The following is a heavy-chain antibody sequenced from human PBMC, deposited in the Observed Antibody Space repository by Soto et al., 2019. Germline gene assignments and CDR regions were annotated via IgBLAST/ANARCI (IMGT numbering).Heavy chain of an antibody. Sequence: EVQLLESGGGLVQPGGSRSLACAVSGFTFRRYPMSWVRQAPGTGLEWVSAINGGGGSTYYADSVKGRFAISRDNSKITLDLQMNRLIAEDRAVYYCAKEGDGSGSFAYWGQGALVAVSS. V-gene: IGHV3-23*01. CDR3: AKEGDGSGSFAY. D-gene: IGHD3-10*01. J-gene: IGHJ4*02. CDR2: INGGGGST. CDR1: GFTFRRYP.